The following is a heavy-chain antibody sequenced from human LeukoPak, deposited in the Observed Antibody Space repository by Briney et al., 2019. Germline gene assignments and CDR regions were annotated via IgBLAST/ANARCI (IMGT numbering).Heavy chain of an antibody. CDR1: GGSISSGGYS. V-gene: IGHV4-30-2*01. CDR2: IYHSGST. Sequence: SETLSLTCAVSGGSISSGGYSWSWIRQPPGKGLEWIGYIYHSGSTYYNPSLKSRVTISVDRSKNQFSLKLSSVTAADTAVYYCARVRVQYSYGARYYFDYWGQGTLVTVSS. J-gene: IGHJ4*02. D-gene: IGHD5-18*01. CDR3: ARVRVQYSYGARYYFDY.